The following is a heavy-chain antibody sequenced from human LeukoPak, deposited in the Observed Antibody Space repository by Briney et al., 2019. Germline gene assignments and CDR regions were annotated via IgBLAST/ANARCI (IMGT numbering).Heavy chain of an antibody. J-gene: IGHJ1*01. Sequence: GGSLRLSCAASGFTVSRNYMSWVRQAPGKGLEWVSLVYSGGSAYYADSVKGRFTISRDNSKNTLYLQMNSLRAEDTAVYYCARADTNYCSGGSCYPGAFQHWGQGTLVTVSS. V-gene: IGHV3-53*01. D-gene: IGHD2-15*01. CDR1: GFTVSRNY. CDR2: VYSGGSA. CDR3: ARADTNYCSGGSCYPGAFQH.